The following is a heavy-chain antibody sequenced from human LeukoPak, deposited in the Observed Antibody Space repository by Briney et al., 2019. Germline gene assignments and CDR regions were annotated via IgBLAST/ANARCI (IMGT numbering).Heavy chain of an antibody. D-gene: IGHD6-19*01. J-gene: IGHJ4*02. Sequence: ASVKVSCKASGYTFTGYYMHWVRQAPGQGLEWMGWINPNSGGTNYAQKFQGWVTMTRDTSISTAYMELSRLRSDDTAVYYCARPRDSXGNEVFDYWGQGTLVTVSS. CDR2: INPNSGGT. CDR1: GYTFTGYY. V-gene: IGHV1-2*04. CDR3: ARPRDSXGNEVFDY.